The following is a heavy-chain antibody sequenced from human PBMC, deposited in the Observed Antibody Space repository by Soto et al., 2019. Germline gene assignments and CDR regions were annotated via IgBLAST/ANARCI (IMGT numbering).Heavy chain of an antibody. V-gene: IGHV3-21*01. CDR1: GLTFRSYS. CDR3: ARDSEDIGATGPWYYYYGMDV. Sequence: GGSLGLSWAASGLTFRSYSMNWVRQAPGKGLEWVSSISSNSSYIYYADSVKGRFTISRDNAKNSLYLQMNSLRAEDTAVYYCARDSEDIGATGPWYYYYGMDVWGQGTTVTVSS. CDR2: ISSNSSYI. J-gene: IGHJ6*02. D-gene: IGHD5-12*01.